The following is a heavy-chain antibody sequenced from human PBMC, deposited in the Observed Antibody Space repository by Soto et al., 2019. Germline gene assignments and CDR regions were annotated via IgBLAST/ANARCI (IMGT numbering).Heavy chain of an antibody. D-gene: IGHD3-10*01. CDR2: INPITGGT. J-gene: IGHJ6*02. CDR3: ALLRGVDPYYNMDV. V-gene: IGHV1-2*04. Sequence: QVQLVQSGAEVKKSGASVKVSCKASGYTFTGYYMHWVRQAPGQGLEWMGWINPITGGTKYAQKFQDWVTMTRDTSTTTAYMELARLKFDDTAVYYCALLRGVDPYYNMDVWGQGTTVIVSS. CDR1: GYTFTGYY.